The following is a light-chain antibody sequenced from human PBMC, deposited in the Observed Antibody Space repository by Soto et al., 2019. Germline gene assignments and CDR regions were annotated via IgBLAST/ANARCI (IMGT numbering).Light chain of an antibody. CDR2: AAS. J-gene: IGKJ3*01. CDR3: QKYNSAPRT. Sequence: DIQMTQSPSYLSASVGDRVTITCRASQGISNYLAWYQQKPGKVPKLLIYAASTLQSGLPSRFSGSASGTDFTLTISGLQPEDVATYYCQKYNSAPRTFGPGTKVDIK. CDR1: QGISNY. V-gene: IGKV1-27*01.